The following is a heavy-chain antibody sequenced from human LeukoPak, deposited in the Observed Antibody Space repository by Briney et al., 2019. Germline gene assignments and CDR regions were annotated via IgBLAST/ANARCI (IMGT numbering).Heavy chain of an antibody. CDR2: ISYDGSNK. D-gene: IGHD3-10*01. Sequence: GGSLRLSCAASGFTFSSYGMHWVRQAPGKGLEWVAVISYDGSNKYYADSVKGRSTISRDNSKNTLYLQMNSLRAEDTAVYYCAKDMPPRFGELPSPIDYWGQGTLVTVSS. J-gene: IGHJ4*02. V-gene: IGHV3-30*18. CDR1: GFTFSSYG. CDR3: AKDMPPRFGELPSPIDY.